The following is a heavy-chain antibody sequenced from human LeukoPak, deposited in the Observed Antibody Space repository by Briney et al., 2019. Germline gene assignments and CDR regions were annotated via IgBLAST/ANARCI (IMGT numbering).Heavy chain of an antibody. J-gene: IGHJ4*02. V-gene: IGHV3-23*01. Sequence: GGSLRLSCAASGFTFSSYALSWVRQAPGKGLEWVSAISGSGVSTYYADSVKGRFTNSRDNSKNTLYLQMYSLRADDTAVYYCARESGSGYSYGYTYWGQGTLVTVSS. CDR2: ISGSGVST. D-gene: IGHD5-18*01. CDR1: GFTFSSYA. CDR3: ARESGSGYSYGYTY.